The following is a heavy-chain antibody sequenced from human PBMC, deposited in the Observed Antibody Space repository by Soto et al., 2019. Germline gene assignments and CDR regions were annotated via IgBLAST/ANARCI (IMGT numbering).Heavy chain of an antibody. CDR2: INHSGST. D-gene: IGHD3-10*01. J-gene: IGHJ6*02. CDR3: ARLTVRGVASSVYYYGMDV. CDR1: GGSFSGYY. Sequence: QVQLQQWGAGLLKPSETLSLTCAVYGGSFSGYYWSWIRQPPGKGLEWIGEINHSGSTNYNPSLKSRVTISVDTSKNQFSLEVGSVTAADTAVYYWARLTVRGVASSVYYYGMDVWGQGTTVTVSS. V-gene: IGHV4-34*01.